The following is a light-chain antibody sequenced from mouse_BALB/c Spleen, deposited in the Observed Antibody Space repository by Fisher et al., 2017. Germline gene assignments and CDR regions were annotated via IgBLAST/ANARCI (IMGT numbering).Light chain of an antibody. CDR2: LTS. CDR3: QQWSSNPPT. J-gene: IGKJ2*01. CDR1: SSVNY. Sequence: IVITQTTAIMSASLGEKVTMSCRASSSVNYMYWYQQKPRSSPKPWIYLTSNLASGVPARFSGSGSGTSYSLTISSMEAEDAATYYCQQWSSNPPTFGGGTKLEIK. V-gene: IGKV4-68*01.